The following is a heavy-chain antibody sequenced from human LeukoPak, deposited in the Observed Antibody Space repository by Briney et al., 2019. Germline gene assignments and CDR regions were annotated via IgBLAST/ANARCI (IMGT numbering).Heavy chain of an antibody. CDR2: IIPIIGTA. V-gene: IGHV1-69*13. Sequence: ASVKVSCKASGGTFSSYAISWVRQAPGQGLEWMGGIIPIIGTANYAQKFQGRVTITADESTSTAYMELSSLRSEDTAVYYCARDHCSGGSCYSWFDYWGQGTVVTVSS. CDR1: GGTFSSYA. D-gene: IGHD2-15*01. CDR3: ARDHCSGGSCYSWFDY. J-gene: IGHJ4*02.